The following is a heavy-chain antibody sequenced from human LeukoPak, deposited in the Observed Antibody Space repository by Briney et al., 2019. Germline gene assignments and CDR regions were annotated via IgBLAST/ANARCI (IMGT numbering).Heavy chain of an antibody. CDR3: VRVGTSSWFFYY. CDR1: GFTFSSYE. D-gene: IGHD2-2*01. CDR2: ISASGRTK. V-gene: IGHV3-48*03. Sequence: GVSLRLSCSASGFTFSSYEMNWVRQAPGKGLEWIAYISASGRTKYNEDSVKGRFIISRDNAKVHLQMDSLRAEDTAVYYCVRVGTSSWFFYYWGQGILVTVSS. J-gene: IGHJ4*02.